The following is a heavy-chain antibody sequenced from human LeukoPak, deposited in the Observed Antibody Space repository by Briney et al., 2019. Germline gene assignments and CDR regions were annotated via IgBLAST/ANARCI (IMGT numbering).Heavy chain of an antibody. Sequence: ASVKVSCKASGYTFTSYGISWVRQAPGQGLEWMGWISAYNGNTNYAQKLQGRVTMTTDTSTSTAYMELRSLRSDDAAVYYCARLVPAAIAFDPWGQGTLVTVSS. V-gene: IGHV1-18*01. J-gene: IGHJ5*02. CDR1: GYTFTSYG. CDR3: ARLVPAAIAFDP. D-gene: IGHD2-2*01. CDR2: ISAYNGNT.